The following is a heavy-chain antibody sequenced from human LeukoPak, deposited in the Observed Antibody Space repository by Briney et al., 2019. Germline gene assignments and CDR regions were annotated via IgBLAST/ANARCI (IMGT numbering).Heavy chain of an antibody. CDR2: ISYDGSNK. V-gene: IGHV3-30-3*01. J-gene: IGHJ3*02. CDR3: ARDRGWAFDI. Sequence: GGSLRLSCAACGFTFNSYAMHWVRQGPGKGLEWVAVISYDGSNKHYADSVKGRLTISRDNSKNTMYLQMNSLRIEDTAVYYCARDRGWAFDIWGQGTMVIVSS. CDR1: GFTFNSYA.